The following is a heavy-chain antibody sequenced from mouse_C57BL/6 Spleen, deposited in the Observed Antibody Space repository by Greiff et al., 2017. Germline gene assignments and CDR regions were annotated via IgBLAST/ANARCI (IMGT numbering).Heavy chain of an antibody. V-gene: IGHV5-9-1*02. CDR3: TRDGGDGYYNYYAMDY. Sequence: EVKLMESGEGLVKPGGSLKLSCAASGFTFSSYAMSWVRQTPEKRLEWVAYISSGGDYIYYADTVKGRFTISRDNARNTLYLQMSSLKSEDTAIYYCTRDGGDGYYNYYAMDYWGQGTSVTVSS. CDR1: GFTFSSYA. J-gene: IGHJ4*01. CDR2: ISSGGDYI. D-gene: IGHD2-3*01.